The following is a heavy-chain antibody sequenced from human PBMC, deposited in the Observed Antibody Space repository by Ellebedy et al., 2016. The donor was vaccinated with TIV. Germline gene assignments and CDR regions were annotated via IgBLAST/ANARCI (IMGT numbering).Heavy chain of an antibody. CDR1: GFTFNSYA. D-gene: IGHD2-15*01. CDR3: TTTGGGIVVVVAAHKKDY. V-gene: IGHV3-23*01. Sequence: GESLKISCAASGFTFNSYAMSWVRQAPGKGLEWVSTISNTGSRTYYADSVEGRFIISRDNSKRTLYLQMNSLKTEDTAVYYCTTTGGGIVVVVAAHKKDYWGQGTLVTVSS. J-gene: IGHJ4*02. CDR2: ISNTGSRT.